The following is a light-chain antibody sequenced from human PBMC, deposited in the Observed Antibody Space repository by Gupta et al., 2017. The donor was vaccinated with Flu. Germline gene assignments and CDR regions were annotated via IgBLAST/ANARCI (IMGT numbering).Light chain of an antibody. CDR3: KQSLHFPT. CDR1: QSLLHSNGMTY. CDR2: EGS. V-gene: IGKV2D-29*01. J-gene: IGKJ1*01. Sequence: EIVMTQSPLSLSVAPGQTASISCRSSQSLLHSNGMTYFFWYGQKPGQPPQVMIYEGSQRGSGGPGGFGGGGEFKYFTLQSSLGEDEDGGNYYLKQSLHFPTFGEGTKVEVK.